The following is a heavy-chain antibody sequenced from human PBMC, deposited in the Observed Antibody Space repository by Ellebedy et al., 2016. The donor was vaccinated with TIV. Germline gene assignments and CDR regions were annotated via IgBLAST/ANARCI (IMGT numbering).Heavy chain of an antibody. Sequence: GGSLRLXXAASGFTFSSYSMNWVRQAPGKGLEWLSYISGSSTHTPYADSVKGRFTISRDNAQNSLYLQMNSLRVEDTAVYYCARVGDQAAAGTVDNWGPGTLVTVSS. CDR1: GFTFSSYS. CDR2: ISGSSTHT. J-gene: IGHJ4*02. V-gene: IGHV3-21*04. CDR3: ARVGDQAAAGTVDN. D-gene: IGHD6-13*01.